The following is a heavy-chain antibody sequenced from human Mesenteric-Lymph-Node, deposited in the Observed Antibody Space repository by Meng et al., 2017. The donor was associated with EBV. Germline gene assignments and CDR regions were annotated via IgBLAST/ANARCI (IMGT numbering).Heavy chain of an antibody. J-gene: IGHJ5*02. CDR1: GYTFSSYA. Sequence: VQLLHAGSGGKKAGASVKFSCKASGYTFSSYAVNWVRQAPGQGLEWMGWIDTNTGNPTYAQGFTGRFVFSLTTSVSTAYLQINGLKAEDTAVYYCATGYCTDGVCLFDPWGQGTLVTVSS. CDR2: IDTNTGNP. V-gene: IGHV7-4-1*02. CDR3: ATGYCTDGVCLFDP. D-gene: IGHD2-8*01.